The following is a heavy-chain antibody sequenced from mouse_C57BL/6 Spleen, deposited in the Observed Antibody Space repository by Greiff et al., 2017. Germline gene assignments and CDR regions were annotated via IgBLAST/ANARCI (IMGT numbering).Heavy chain of an antibody. CDR3: ARNGNRGFAY. J-gene: IGHJ3*01. V-gene: IGHV1-61*01. CDR2: IYPSDSET. D-gene: IGHD4-1*01. Sequence: QVQLQQPGAELVRPGSSVKLSCKASGYTFTSYWMDWVKQRPGQGLEWIGNIYPSDSETHYNQKFKDKATLTVDKSSSTAYMQLSSLTSEDSAVYYGARNGNRGFAYWGQGTLVTVSA. CDR1: GYTFTSYW.